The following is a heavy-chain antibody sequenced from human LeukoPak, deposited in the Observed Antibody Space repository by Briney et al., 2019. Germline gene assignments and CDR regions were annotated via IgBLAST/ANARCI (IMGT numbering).Heavy chain of an antibody. D-gene: IGHD5-18*01. J-gene: IGHJ3*02. CDR1: GGSISSGGYS. CDR3: ARKDSYGDAFDI. V-gene: IGHV4-30-4*07. CDR2: IYYSGST. Sequence: PSETLSLTCAVSGGSISSGGYSWSWIRQPPGKGLEWIGYIYYSGSTYYNPSLKSRVTISVDTSKNQFSLKLSSVTAADTAVYYRARKDSYGDAFDIWGQGTMVTVSS.